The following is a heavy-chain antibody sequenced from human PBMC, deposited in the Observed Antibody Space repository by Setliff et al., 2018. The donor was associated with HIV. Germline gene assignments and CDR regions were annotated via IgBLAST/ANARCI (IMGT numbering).Heavy chain of an antibody. D-gene: IGHD6-19*01. Sequence: SVKVSCKASGGSFRNYAINWVRQAPGQGLEWMGGIIPLLGTPNYAHKSQGRVTITADKYSSTAYMELSSLRYEDSAVFYCARDRSGIAVAAPDAFDGWGQGTMVTVSS. J-gene: IGHJ3*01. CDR1: GGSFRNYA. CDR2: IIPLLGTP. V-gene: IGHV1-69*06. CDR3: ARDRSGIAVAAPDAFDG.